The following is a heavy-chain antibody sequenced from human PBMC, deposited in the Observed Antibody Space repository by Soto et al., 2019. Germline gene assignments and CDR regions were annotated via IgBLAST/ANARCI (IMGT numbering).Heavy chain of an antibody. CDR2: IIPIFGTA. V-gene: IGHV1-69*06. D-gene: IGHD2-2*01. CDR3: ARGADPSTPFDY. Sequence: QVQLVQSGAEVKKPGSSVKVSCKASGGLFSSYAISWVRQAPGQGLEWMGGIIPIFGTANYAQKFQGRVTMTADKSTSTAYMELSSLRSEDTAGYYCARGADPSTPFDYWGQGTLVTVAS. J-gene: IGHJ4*02. CDR1: GGLFSSYA.